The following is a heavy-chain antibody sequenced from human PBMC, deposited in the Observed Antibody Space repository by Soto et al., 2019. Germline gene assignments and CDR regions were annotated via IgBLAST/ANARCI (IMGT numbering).Heavy chain of an antibody. CDR1: GFTFSSCG. CDR3: AKSGFSVDP. V-gene: IGHV3-23*01. Sequence: EVQLLESGGGFVQPGGSLRLSCAASGFTFSSCGMSWVRQAPGKGLEWVASISNSGDTAYYADSGDGRFTISRDNSKNTLYLQLHSLRAEDTGVYYCAKSGFSVDPWGQGTLVTVSS. CDR2: ISNSGDTA. J-gene: IGHJ5*02. D-gene: IGHD3-3*01.